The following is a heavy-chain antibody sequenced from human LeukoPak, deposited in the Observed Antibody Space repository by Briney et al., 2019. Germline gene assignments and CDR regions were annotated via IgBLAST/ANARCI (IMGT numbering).Heavy chain of an antibody. D-gene: IGHD3-22*01. CDR2: INHSGST. V-gene: IGHV4-34*01. J-gene: IGHJ4*02. CDR1: GGSFSGYY. CDR3: AREWRYYYDSSGYPDY. Sequence: SETRSLTCAVYGGSFSGYYWSWIRQPPGKGLEWIGEINHSGSTNYNPSLKSRVTISVDTSKNQFSLKLSSVTAADTAVYYCAREWRYYYDSSGYPDYWGQGTLVTVSS.